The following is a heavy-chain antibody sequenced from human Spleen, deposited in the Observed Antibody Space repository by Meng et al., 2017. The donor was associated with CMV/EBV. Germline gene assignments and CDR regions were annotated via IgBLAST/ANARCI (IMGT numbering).Heavy chain of an antibody. CDR1: YALSVSY. V-gene: IGHV1-2*02. D-gene: IGHD2-21*01. Sequence: YALSVSYVPCVRQCPRQGLGWMRWFKPLFGSARYAPRFRGRASITRDTSINTAYRELTSLTSDDTAMYSCARGSKVAIVVLIALAYWGQGTLLTVSS. J-gene: IGHJ4*02. CDR3: ARGSKVAIVVLIALAY. CDR2: FKPLFGSA.